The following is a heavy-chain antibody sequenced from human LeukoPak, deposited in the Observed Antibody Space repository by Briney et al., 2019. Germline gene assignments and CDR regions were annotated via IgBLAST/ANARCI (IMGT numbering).Heavy chain of an antibody. CDR2: IYGRGST. D-gene: IGHD3-10*01. CDR3: ARDSGTTGEVKFDP. CDR1: GGSIRSY. J-gene: IGHJ5*02. Sequence: SETLSLTCTVSGGSIRSYWSWIRQPAGKGLEWIGRIYGRGSTDYNPSLKSRVTMSIDTSKNQFSLNLISVTAADTAVYYCARDSGTTGEVKFDPWGQGTLVTVSS. V-gene: IGHV4-4*07.